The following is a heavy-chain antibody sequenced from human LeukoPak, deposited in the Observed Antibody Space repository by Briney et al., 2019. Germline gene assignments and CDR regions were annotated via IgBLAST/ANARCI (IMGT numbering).Heavy chain of an antibody. Sequence: PSETLSLTCTVSGYSISSGYYWGWIRQPPGKGLEWIGHIYQSGSTYYNLSLKGRVTISVDRSKNQFSLKLTSVTAADTAVYYCARIVIPRAEIDPWGQGTLVTVSS. CDR2: IYQSGST. CDR1: GYSISSGYY. CDR3: ARIVIPRAEIDP. V-gene: IGHV4-38-2*02. J-gene: IGHJ5*02. D-gene: IGHD2/OR15-2a*01.